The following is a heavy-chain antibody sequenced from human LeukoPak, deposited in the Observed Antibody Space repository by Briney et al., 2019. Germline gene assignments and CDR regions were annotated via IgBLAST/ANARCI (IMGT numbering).Heavy chain of an antibody. V-gene: IGHV3-23*01. Sequence: GGSLRLSCAVSGFTFSNYAMNWVRQAPGKGLEWVSGIRGSGTSTYFADSVKGRFTISRDNSKNTLYLQMNSLRAEDTAVYYSAKDYSGYDFHYYGMDLWGQGTTVTVSS. CDR1: GFTFSNYA. J-gene: IGHJ6*02. CDR3: AKDYSGYDFHYYGMDL. CDR2: IRGSGTST. D-gene: IGHD5-12*01.